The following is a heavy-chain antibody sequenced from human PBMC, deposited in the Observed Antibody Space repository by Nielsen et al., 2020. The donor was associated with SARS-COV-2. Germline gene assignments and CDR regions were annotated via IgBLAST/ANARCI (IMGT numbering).Heavy chain of an antibody. J-gene: IGHJ6*02. V-gene: IGHV5-10-1*01. CDR1: GYKFSNYW. CDR2: IDPGDSHT. Sequence: GESLKISCKGSGYKFSNYWITWVRQMPGKGLEWMGRIDPGDSHTNYNPSFQGHVSISVDKSVTTAYLLWSSLRASDTAMYYCARHGAHYGMDVWGQGTTVAVSS. D-gene: IGHD3-16*01. CDR3: ARHGAHYGMDV.